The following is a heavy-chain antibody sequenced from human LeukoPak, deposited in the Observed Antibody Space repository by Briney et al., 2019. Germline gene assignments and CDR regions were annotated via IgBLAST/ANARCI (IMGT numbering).Heavy chain of an antibody. CDR2: ISAYNGNA. J-gene: IGHJ4*02. CDR1: GYTFASYV. D-gene: IGHD5-12*01. Sequence: GASVKVSCKASGYTFASYVISWVRRAPGEGLEWVGWISAYNGNANYAQKLQGRVTMTTDTSTSTAYMELRSLRSDDTAVYYCARDGTHSGYDYPIDYWGQGTLVTVSS. CDR3: ARDGTHSGYDYPIDY. V-gene: IGHV1-18*01.